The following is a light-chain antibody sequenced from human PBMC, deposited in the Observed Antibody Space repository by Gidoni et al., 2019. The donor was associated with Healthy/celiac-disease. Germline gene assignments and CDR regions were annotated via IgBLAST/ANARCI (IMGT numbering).Light chain of an antibody. Sequence: QSALTQPASVSGSPGQSITISCTGTSSDVGCYNLFPWYQQNPGKAPKLMIYEGSKRPSGVSNRFSGSKSGNTASLTISGLQAEDEADYYCCSYAGSSTHYVFGTGTKVTVL. CDR3: CSYAGSSTHYV. CDR1: SSDVGCYNL. CDR2: EGS. J-gene: IGLJ1*01. V-gene: IGLV2-23*01.